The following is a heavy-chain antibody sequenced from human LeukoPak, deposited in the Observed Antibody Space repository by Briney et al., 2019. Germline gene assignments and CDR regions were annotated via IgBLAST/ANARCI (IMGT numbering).Heavy chain of an antibody. J-gene: IGHJ5*02. D-gene: IGHD2-15*01. CDR1: TSSISSGYY. Sequence: SETLSLTCTVSTSSISSGYYWGWIRQPPGKGLEWIGNIYHSGSTYYKSSLKSRVTISVDTSKNQFSLRLSSVTAADTAVYYCARVYCSGGSCYDSRGWFDPWGQGTLVTVSS. CDR2: IYHSGST. CDR3: ARVYCSGGSCYDSRGWFDP. V-gene: IGHV4-38-2*02.